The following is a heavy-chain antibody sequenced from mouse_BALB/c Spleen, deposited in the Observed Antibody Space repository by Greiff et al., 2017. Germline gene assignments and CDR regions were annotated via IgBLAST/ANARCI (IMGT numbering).Heavy chain of an antibody. CDR1: GYTFTSYW. D-gene: IGHD1-1*01. V-gene: IGHV1S22*01. J-gene: IGHJ3*01. CDR3: TRPNYYGSSWFAY. CDR2: IYPGSGST. Sequence: LKQPGSELVRPGASVKLSCKASGYTFTSYWMHWVKQRPGQGLEWIGNIYPGSGSTNYDEKFKSKATLTVDTSSSTAYMQLSSLTSEDSAVYYCTRPNYYGSSWFAYWGQGTLVTVSA.